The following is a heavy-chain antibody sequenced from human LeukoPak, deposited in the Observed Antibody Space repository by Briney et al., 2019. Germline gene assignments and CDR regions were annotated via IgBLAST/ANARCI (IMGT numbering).Heavy chain of an antibody. J-gene: IGHJ4*02. CDR1: GFTLRSYA. CDR3: ARAYCGGGSCCYFDY. CDR2: ISGSGAYT. D-gene: IGHD2-15*01. Sequence: AGGSLRLSCAASGFTLRSYAMSWVRQAPGKGLEWVSTISGSGAYTYYADSVKGRFTISRDNSKNTLYLQMNSLRAEDTAVYFCARAYCGGGSCCYFDYWGQGTLVTVSS. V-gene: IGHV3-23*01.